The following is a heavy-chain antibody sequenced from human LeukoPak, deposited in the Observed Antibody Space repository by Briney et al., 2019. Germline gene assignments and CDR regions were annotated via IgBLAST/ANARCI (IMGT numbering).Heavy chain of an antibody. Sequence: SETLSLTCAVYGGSFSGYYWSWIRQPPGKGLEWIGEINHSGSTNYNPSLKSRVTISVDTSKNQFSLKLSSVTAADTAVYYCARVVTTMIVVARPXYFDYWGQGTLVTVSS. CDR3: ARVVTTMIVVARPXYFDY. CDR1: GGSFSGYY. D-gene: IGHD3-22*01. V-gene: IGHV4-34*01. CDR2: INHSGST. J-gene: IGHJ4*02.